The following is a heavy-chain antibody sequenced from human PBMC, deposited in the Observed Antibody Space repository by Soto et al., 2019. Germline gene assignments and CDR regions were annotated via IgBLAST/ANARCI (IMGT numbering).Heavy chain of an antibody. V-gene: IGHV1-18*01. CDR2: ISTYNGNT. Sequence: ASVKVSCKASGYTFTTYTVSWVRQAPGQGLEWMGWISTYNGNTNYAQQFQGRVTMTTDTSTSTAYMELSRLRSDDTAIYYCARSYSTSWYIWFDPWGQGTLVTVSS. D-gene: IGHD6-13*01. CDR1: GYTFTTYT. CDR3: ARSYSTSWYIWFDP. J-gene: IGHJ5*02.